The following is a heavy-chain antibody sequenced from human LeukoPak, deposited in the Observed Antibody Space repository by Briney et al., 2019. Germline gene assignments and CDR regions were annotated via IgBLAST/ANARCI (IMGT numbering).Heavy chain of an antibody. J-gene: IGHJ6*02. D-gene: IGHD3-10*01. CDR3: AKVGYGSGSYAPRGHYYYYYGMDV. CDR1: GFTFSSYA. CDR2: ISGSGGST. V-gene: IGHV3-23*01. Sequence: GGSLRLSCAASGFTFSSYAMSWVRQAPGKGLEWVSAISGSGGSTYYADSVKGRFTISRDNSKSTLYLQMNSLGAEDTAVYYCAKVGYGSGSYAPRGHYYYYYGMDVWGQGTTVTVSS.